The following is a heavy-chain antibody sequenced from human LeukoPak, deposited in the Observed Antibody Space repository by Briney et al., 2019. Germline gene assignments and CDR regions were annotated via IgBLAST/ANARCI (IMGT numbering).Heavy chain of an antibody. CDR3: ARGGRYSSSWEFDY. Sequence: ASVKVSCKASGYTFTSNYIHWVRQAPGQGLEWMGMIYPRDGSTSYAQRFQGRVTVTRDTSTSTVHMELSGLRSEDTAVYYCARGGRYSSSWEFDYWGQGTLVTVSS. J-gene: IGHJ4*02. V-gene: IGHV1-46*01. D-gene: IGHD6-13*01. CDR1: GYTFTSNY. CDR2: IYPRDGST.